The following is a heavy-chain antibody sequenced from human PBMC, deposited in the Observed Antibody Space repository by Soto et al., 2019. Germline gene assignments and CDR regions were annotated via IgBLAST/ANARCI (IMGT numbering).Heavy chain of an antibody. CDR1: VYTFTSYG. CDR2: ISAYNGNT. J-gene: IGHJ6*03. Sequence: ASVKVSCKASVYTFTSYGISWVRQAPGQGLEWMGWISAYNGNTNYAQKLQGRVTMTTDTSTSTAYMELRSLRSDDTAVYYCARSDIVVVPAARPTYYYYYYMDVWGKGTTVTVSS. V-gene: IGHV1-18*01. CDR3: ARSDIVVVPAARPTYYYYYYMDV. D-gene: IGHD2-2*01.